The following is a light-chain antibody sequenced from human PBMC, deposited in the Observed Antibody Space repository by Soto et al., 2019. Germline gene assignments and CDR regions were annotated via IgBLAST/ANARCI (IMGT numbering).Light chain of an antibody. Sequence: QSVLTQPASVSASPGQSITMSCTGTSSDVGAYNYVSWYQQHPGKAPKLMIYDVSSRPSGVSNRFSGSKSGNTASLTISGLQAEDEADYYCSSYTTSSTWVFGGGIKVTVL. CDR1: SSDVGAYNY. V-gene: IGLV2-14*03. CDR3: SSYTTSSTWV. CDR2: DVS. J-gene: IGLJ3*02.